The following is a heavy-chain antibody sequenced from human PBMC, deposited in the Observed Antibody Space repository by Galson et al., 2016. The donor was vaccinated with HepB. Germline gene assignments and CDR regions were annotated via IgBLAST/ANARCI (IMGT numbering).Heavy chain of an antibody. V-gene: IGHV3-11*01. D-gene: IGHD3-10*01. CDR2: ISTSSYII. J-gene: IGHJ6*02. CDR3: ARDGPRGLLGPNYGLDV. CDR1: GFSLSDYY. Sequence: SLRLSCAASGFSLSDYYMNWIRQAPGKGLEWIAHISTSSYIIYYADSVKGRFTISRDNAKNSLYLQMSSLKAEDTAVYYCARDGPRGLLGPNYGLDVWGQGTTVTVSS.